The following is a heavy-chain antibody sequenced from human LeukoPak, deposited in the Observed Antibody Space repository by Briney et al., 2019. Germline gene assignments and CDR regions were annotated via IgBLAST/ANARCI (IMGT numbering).Heavy chain of an antibody. CDR2: LSADGNAK. J-gene: IGHJ3*01. CDR3: ARGTYSSGRCDVFDV. Sequence: GRSLRLSCIASGFTLNNYPAMHWVRQAPGKGLEGVAALSADGNAKFYADSVKGRFTISRDISRHALFLEMNSLRPQDTGMYFCARGTYSSGRCDVFDVWGQGTLVSVSS. D-gene: IGHD6-19*01. CDR1: GFTLNNYPA. V-gene: IGHV3-30-3*01.